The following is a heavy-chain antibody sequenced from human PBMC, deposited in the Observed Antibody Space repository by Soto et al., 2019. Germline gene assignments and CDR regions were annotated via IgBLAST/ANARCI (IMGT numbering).Heavy chain of an antibody. D-gene: IGHD5-18*01. J-gene: IGHJ6*02. CDR1: GGSISSGGYS. CDR3: ARAGYGKYYYYYGMDV. CDR2: IYHSGST. Sequence: SSETLSLTCAVSGGSISSGGYSWSWIRQPPGKGLEWIGYIYHSGSTYYNPSLKSRVTISVDRSKNQFSLKLSSVTAADTAVYYCARAGYGKYYYYYGMDVWGQGTTVTVSS. V-gene: IGHV4-30-2*01.